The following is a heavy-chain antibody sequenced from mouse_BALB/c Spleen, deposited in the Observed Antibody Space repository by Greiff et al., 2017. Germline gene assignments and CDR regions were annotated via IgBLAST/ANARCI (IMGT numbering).Heavy chain of an antibody. J-gene: IGHJ2*01. CDR2: ISNGGGST. Sequence: DVMLVESGGGLVQPGGSLKLSCAASGFTFSTYTMSWVRQTPEKRLEWVAYISNGGGSTYYPDTVKGRFTISRDNAKNTLYLQMSSLKSEDTAMYYCARLRLSYYFDYWGQGTTLTVSS. CDR3: ARLRLSYYFDY. CDR1: GFTFSTYT. V-gene: IGHV5-12-2*01. D-gene: IGHD1-2*01.